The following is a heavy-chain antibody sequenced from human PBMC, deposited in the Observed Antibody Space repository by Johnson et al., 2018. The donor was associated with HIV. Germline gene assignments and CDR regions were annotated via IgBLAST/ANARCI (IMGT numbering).Heavy chain of an antibody. Sequence: VKLVESGGGLVQPGGSLRLSCAASGFTFSSYAMSWVRQAPGTGLEWVSAISGSGGSTYYADSVKGRFTISRDNSKNTLYLQMNSLRAEDTAVYYCAKVGVGATGAFDIWGQGTMVTVSS. CDR3: AKVGVGATGAFDI. D-gene: IGHD1-26*01. CDR1: GFTFSSYA. J-gene: IGHJ3*02. CDR2: ISGSGGST. V-gene: IGHV3-23*04.